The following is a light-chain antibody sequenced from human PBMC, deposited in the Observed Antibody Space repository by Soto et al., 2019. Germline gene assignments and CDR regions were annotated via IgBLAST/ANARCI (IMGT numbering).Light chain of an antibody. V-gene: IGKV4-1*01. CDR1: QSFLYSSNNKNF. CDR3: QQYYTTPT. Sequence: DIVMTQSPASLAVSLGARATINCKSSQSFLYSSNNKNFLAWYQQKPGQPPKLLIYWASFRESGVPDRFTGRGSETDFTLTISSLQAEDVAVYYCQQYYTTPTFGGGTKVDVK. CDR2: WAS. J-gene: IGKJ4*01.